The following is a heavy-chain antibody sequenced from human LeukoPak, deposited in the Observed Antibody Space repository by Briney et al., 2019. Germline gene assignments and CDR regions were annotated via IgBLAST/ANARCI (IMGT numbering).Heavy chain of an antibody. V-gene: IGHV3-23*01. CDR2: ISGSGGST. CDR3: AKDLGVSSSSSEY. J-gene: IGHJ4*02. Sequence: SGGSLRLSCAASGFTFSSYGMHWVRQAPGKGLEWVSAISGSGGSTYYADSVKGRFTISRDNSKNTLYLQMNSLRAEDTAVYYCAKDLGVSSSSSEYWGQGTLVTVSS. D-gene: IGHD2-2*01. CDR1: GFTFSSYG.